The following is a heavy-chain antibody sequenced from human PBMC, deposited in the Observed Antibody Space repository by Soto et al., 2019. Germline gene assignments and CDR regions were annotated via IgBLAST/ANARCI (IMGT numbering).Heavy chain of an antibody. J-gene: IGHJ4*02. Sequence: EVQLVDSGGGLVQRGGSLRLSCAASGFTFSSHWMSWVRLAPGKGLEWVANIKQDGGEKYYVDSVKGRFTISRDNAKNSQDLSVTRLSTEDSAVYSCARESNSGCYYFDSCGQGTTVSFAS. D-gene: IGHD6-19*01. V-gene: IGHV3-7*03. CDR2: IKQDGGEK. CDR3: ARESNSGCYYFDS. CDR1: GFTFSSHW.